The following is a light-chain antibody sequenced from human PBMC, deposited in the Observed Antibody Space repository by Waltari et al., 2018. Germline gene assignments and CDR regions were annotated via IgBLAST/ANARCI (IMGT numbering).Light chain of an antibody. CDR2: GAS. CDR1: QSLTKKY. J-gene: IGKJ2*01. V-gene: IGKV3-20*01. Sequence: EIVLTQSPGTLSLSPGERVTLSCRASQSLTKKYVAWYQQKPGQAPRLLIYGASSRAAGIPDRFSGSGSGTDFTLTITRLEPEDFAVYYCQQYGSSVMYTFGQGTKLEIK. CDR3: QQYGSSVMYT.